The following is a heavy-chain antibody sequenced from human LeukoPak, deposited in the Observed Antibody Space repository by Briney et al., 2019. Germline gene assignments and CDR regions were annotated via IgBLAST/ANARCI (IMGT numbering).Heavy chain of an antibody. CDR2: INAGNGNT. D-gene: IGHD3-16*01. V-gene: IGHV1-3*01. Sequence: ASVKVSCKASGYTFTSYAMHWARQAPGQRLEWMGWINAGNGNTKYSQKFQGRVTITRDTSASTAYMELSSLRSEDTAVYYCARDVITFGGFYPYFDYWGQGTLVTVSS. CDR1: GYTFTSYA. J-gene: IGHJ4*02. CDR3: ARDVITFGGFYPYFDY.